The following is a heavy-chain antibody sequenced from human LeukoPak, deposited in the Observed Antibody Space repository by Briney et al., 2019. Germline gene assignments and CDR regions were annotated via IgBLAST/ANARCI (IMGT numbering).Heavy chain of an antibody. D-gene: IGHD6-13*01. J-gene: IGHJ5*02. Sequence: SETLSLTCTVSGGSISSGDYYWSWIRQPPGKGLEWIGYIYYSGSTNYNPSLKSRVTISVDTSKNQFSLKLSSVTAADTAVYYCARGDSSSWYLEWFDPWGQGTLVTVSS. CDR1: GGSISSGDYY. CDR2: IYYSGST. CDR3: ARGDSSSWYLEWFDP. V-gene: IGHV4-61*08.